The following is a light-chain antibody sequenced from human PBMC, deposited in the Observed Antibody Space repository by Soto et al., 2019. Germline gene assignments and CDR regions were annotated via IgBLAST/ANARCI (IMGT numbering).Light chain of an antibody. Sequence: QSALTQSPSASGTPGQRVSISCSGSTSNIGTNTVSWYQHVPGTAPKLLIYSNDQRPSAVPGRFSGSKSGTSASLAISGLLSEDEADYYCATWDDSLNVVFGGGTKVTDL. CDR1: TSNIGTNT. V-gene: IGLV1-44*01. J-gene: IGLJ2*01. CDR3: ATWDDSLNVV. CDR2: SND.